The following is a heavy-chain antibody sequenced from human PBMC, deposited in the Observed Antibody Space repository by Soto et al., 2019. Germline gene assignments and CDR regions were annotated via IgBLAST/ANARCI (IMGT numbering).Heavy chain of an antibody. V-gene: IGHV3-30-3*01. CDR3: SRERTGITTAGCGHVDL. CDR2: VSFDGSNK. D-gene: IGHD1-20*01. Sequence: QVQLVESGGGVVQPGRSLRLSCAASGFTFSTHAMHWVRQAPGKGLECVAIVSFDGSNKYYADSVKGRFTISRDNSKNTIYLQMSVMTPEDTAVYDYSRERTGITTAGCGHVDLWSHGTLVTVTS. CDR1: GFTFSTHA. J-gene: IGHJ5*02.